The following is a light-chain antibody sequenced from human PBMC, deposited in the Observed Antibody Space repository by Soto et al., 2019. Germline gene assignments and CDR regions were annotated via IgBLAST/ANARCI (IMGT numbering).Light chain of an antibody. CDR2: GAS. J-gene: IGKJ5*01. Sequence: EIVMTQSPATLSPSPGERATLSCRASQSLTTDLAWYQQKPGQPPRLLIYGASTGATGLPARFSGSGSGTEFTLTINSLQAEDCAVYYCQQYYGWPRTFGQGTRLENK. CDR3: QQYYGWPRT. V-gene: IGKV3-15*01. CDR1: QSLTTD.